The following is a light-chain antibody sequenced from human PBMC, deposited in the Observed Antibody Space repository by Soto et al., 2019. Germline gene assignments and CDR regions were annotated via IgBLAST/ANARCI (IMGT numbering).Light chain of an antibody. Sequence: EIVMTQSPATLSVSPGGRATLSRRARQSISSNFAWYQQKPGQPPRLLINGASTRATGIPARFSGSGSETDFTLTISSLQSEDFAVYYCQQYSIWRTFGQGTKVE. J-gene: IGKJ1*01. CDR1: QSISSN. CDR3: QQYSIWRT. CDR2: GAS. V-gene: IGKV3-15*01.